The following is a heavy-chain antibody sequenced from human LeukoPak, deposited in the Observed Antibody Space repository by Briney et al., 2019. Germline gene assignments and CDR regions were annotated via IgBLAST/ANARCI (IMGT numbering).Heavy chain of an antibody. Sequence: PSQTLSLTCTVSGGSISSGGYYWSWIRQHPGKGLEWIGYIYYSGSTYYNPSLKSRVTISVDTSKNQFSLKLSSVTAADTAVYYCARHYEPYDFWSGRNWFDPWGQGTLVTVSS. CDR1: GGSISSGGYY. J-gene: IGHJ5*02. CDR2: IYYSGST. CDR3: ARHYEPYDFWSGRNWFDP. D-gene: IGHD3-3*01. V-gene: IGHV4-31*03.